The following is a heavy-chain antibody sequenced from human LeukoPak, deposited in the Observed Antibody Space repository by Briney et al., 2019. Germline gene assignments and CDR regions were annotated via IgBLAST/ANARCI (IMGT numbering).Heavy chain of an antibody. CDR1: GYFISSGYY. Sequence: SETLSLTCTVSGYFISSGYYWGWIRQPPGKGLEWIGSIYHSGSTYYNPSLKSRVTISVDTSKNQFSLKLSSVTAADTAVYYCASRTVGSYFDYFDYWGQGTLVTVSS. V-gene: IGHV4-38-2*02. CDR3: ASRTVGSYFDYFDY. CDR2: IYHSGST. D-gene: IGHD1-26*01. J-gene: IGHJ4*02.